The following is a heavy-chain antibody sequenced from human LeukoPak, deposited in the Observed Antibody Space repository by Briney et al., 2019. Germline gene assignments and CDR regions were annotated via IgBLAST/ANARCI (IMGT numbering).Heavy chain of an antibody. CDR2: ISGSGGST. CDR3: AKGTTIESGYLLHYFDY. V-gene: IGHV3-23*01. J-gene: IGHJ4*02. Sequence: GGSLRLSCAASGFTFSSYAMSWVRQAPGKGLEGVSAISGSGGSTYYADSVKGRFTISRDNSKNTLYLQMNSLRAEDTAVYYCAKGTTIESGYLLHYFDYWGQGTLVTVSS. D-gene: IGHD3-3*01. CDR1: GFTFSSYA.